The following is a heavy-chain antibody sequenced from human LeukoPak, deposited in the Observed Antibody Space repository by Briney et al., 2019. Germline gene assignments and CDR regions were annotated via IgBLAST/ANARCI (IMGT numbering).Heavy chain of an antibody. CDR3: ARDGRAVAGEFDY. Sequence: GGSLRLSCAASGFTLSSYSMNWVRQAPGKGLEWVSSISSSSSYIYYADSVKGRFTISRDNAKNSLYLQMNSLRAEDTAVYYCARDGRAVAGEFDYWGQGTLVTVSS. D-gene: IGHD6-19*01. CDR2: ISSSSSYI. V-gene: IGHV3-21*01. J-gene: IGHJ4*02. CDR1: GFTLSSYS.